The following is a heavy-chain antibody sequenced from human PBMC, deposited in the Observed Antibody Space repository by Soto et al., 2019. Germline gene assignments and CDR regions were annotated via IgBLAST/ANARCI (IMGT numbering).Heavy chain of an antibody. J-gene: IGHJ4*02. CDR1: GFTFSSYA. V-gene: IGHV3-30-3*01. CDR2: ISYDGSNK. CDR3: ARGPSSLTRFDY. Sequence: QVQLVESGGGVVQPGRSLRLSCAASGFTFSSYAKHWVRQAPGKGLEWVAVISYDGSNKYYADSVKGRFTISRDNSKNTLYLQMNSLRAEDTAVYYCARGPSSLTRFDYWGQGTLVTVSS. D-gene: IGHD2-2*01.